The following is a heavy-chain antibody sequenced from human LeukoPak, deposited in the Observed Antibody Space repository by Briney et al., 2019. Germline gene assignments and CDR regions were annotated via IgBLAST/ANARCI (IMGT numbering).Heavy chain of an antibody. CDR2: IYYSGST. D-gene: IGHD3-3*01. V-gene: IGHV4-61*01. J-gene: IGHJ3*02. Sequence: SETLSLTCTVSGGSVSSGSYYWSWIRQPPGKGLEWIGYIYYSGSTNYNPSLKSRVTISVDTSKNQFSLKLSSVTAADTAVYYCARGLILEWLPDAFDIWGQGTMVTVSS. CDR3: ARGLILEWLPDAFDI. CDR1: GGSVSSGSYY.